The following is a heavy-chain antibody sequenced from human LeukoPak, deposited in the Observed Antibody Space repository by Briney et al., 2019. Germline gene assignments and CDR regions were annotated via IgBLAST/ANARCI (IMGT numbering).Heavy chain of an antibody. J-gene: IGHJ4*02. V-gene: IGHV3-9*01. CDR3: AKDHSPVVNYSDY. CDR1: GFTFDDYA. D-gene: IGHD3-22*01. Sequence: GGSLRLSCAASGFTFDDYAMHWVRQAPGKGLEWVSGISWNSGSIGYADSVKGRFTISRDNAKNSLYLQMNSLRAEDTALYYCAKDHSPVVNYSDYWGQGTLVTVSS. CDR2: ISWNSGSI.